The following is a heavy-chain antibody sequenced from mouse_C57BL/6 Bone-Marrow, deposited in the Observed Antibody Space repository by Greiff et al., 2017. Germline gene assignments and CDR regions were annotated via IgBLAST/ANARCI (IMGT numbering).Heavy chain of an antibody. CDR2: IYPGSGST. J-gene: IGHJ1*03. Sequence: QVQLQQSGAELVKPGASVKMSCKASGYTFTSYWITWVKQRPGQGLEWIGNIYPGSGSTNYNEKFKSKATLTVDTSSSTAYMQLSSLTSEDSAVYYCARSPYYYGSSWYFDVWGTGTTVTVSS. V-gene: IGHV1-55*01. D-gene: IGHD1-1*01. CDR3: ARSPYYYGSSWYFDV. CDR1: GYTFTSYW.